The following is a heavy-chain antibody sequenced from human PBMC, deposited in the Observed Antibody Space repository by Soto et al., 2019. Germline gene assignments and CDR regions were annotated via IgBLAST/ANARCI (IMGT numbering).Heavy chain of an antibody. CDR2: INPSGGST. J-gene: IGHJ6*02. V-gene: IGHV1-46*01. D-gene: IGHD2-15*01. CDR3: ARDGGYCSGGSCYNYYYYGMDV. CDR1: GYTFTSYY. Sequence: ASVKVSCNASGYTFTSYYMHWVRQAPGQGLEWMGIINPSGGSTSDAQKFQGRVTMTRDTSTSTVYMELSSLRSEDTAVYYCARDGGYCSGGSCYNYYYYGMDVWGQGTTVTVSS.